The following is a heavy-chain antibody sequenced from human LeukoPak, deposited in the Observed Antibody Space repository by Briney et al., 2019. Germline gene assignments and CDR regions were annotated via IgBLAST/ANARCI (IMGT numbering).Heavy chain of an antibody. CDR1: GFTFSSHT. V-gene: IGHV3-21*05. CDR3: AREPNYYDSSGPDAFDI. D-gene: IGHD3-22*01. Sequence: GGSLRLSCAASGFTFSSHTMIWVRQAPGKGLEWVSYISSSSKYIYYADSVKGRFTISRDNAKNSLYLQMNSLRAEDTAVYYCAREPNYYDSSGPDAFDIWGQGTMVTVSS. CDR2: ISSSSKYI. J-gene: IGHJ3*02.